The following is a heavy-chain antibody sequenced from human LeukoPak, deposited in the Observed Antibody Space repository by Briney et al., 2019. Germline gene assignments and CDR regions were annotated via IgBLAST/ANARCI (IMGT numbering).Heavy chain of an antibody. J-gene: IGHJ4*02. CDR3: ARGAYDFWSGYTLDY. Sequence: SQTLSLTCAVSGGSISSGGYSWSWIRQPPGKGLEWIGYIYHSGSTYYNPSLKSRVTISVDTSKNQFSLKLSSVTAADTAVYYCARGAYDFWSGYTLDYWGQGTLVTVSS. D-gene: IGHD3-3*01. CDR1: GGSISSGGYS. CDR2: IYHSGST. V-gene: IGHV4-30-2*01.